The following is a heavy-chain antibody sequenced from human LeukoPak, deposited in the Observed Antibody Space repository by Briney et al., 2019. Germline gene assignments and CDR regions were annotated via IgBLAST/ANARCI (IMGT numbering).Heavy chain of an antibody. V-gene: IGHV4-61*02. CDR2: IYTSGST. D-gene: IGHD1-26*01. Sequence: TSETLSLTCTVSGGSISSGSYYWSWIRQPAGKGLEWIGRIYTSGSTNYNPSLKSRVTISVDTSKNQFSLKLSSVTAADTAVYYCARVASGSYYNYYYYYMDVRGKGTTVTVSS. CDR3: ARVASGSYYNYYYYYMDV. CDR1: GGSISSGSYY. J-gene: IGHJ6*03.